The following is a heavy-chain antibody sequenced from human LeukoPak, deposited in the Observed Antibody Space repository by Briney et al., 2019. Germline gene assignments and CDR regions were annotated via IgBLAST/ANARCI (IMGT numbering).Heavy chain of an antibody. CDR2: ISYDGSNK. D-gene: IGHD7-27*01. V-gene: IGHV3-30*03. Sequence: PGGSLRLSCAAPGLTFSSYGMHWVRQAPGKGLEWVAVISYDGSNKYYADSVKGRFTISRDNSKNTLYLQMNSLRAEDTALYYCAREPTYTNWGVDYWGQGTLATVSS. J-gene: IGHJ4*02. CDR1: GLTFSSYG. CDR3: AREPTYTNWGVDY.